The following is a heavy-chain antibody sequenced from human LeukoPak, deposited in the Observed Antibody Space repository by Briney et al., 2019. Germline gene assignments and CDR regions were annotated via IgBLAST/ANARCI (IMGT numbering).Heavy chain of an antibody. CDR2: IYYSGST. CDR3: ARHQQQLVSPNFDY. Sequence: PSETLSLTCTVSGGSISSSSYYWGWIRQPPGKGLEWIGSIYYSGSTYYNPSLKSRVTISVDTSKNQFSLKLSSVTAADTAVYYCARHQQQLVSPNFDYWGQGTLVTVSS. CDR1: GGSISSSSYY. D-gene: IGHD6-13*01. J-gene: IGHJ4*02. V-gene: IGHV4-39*01.